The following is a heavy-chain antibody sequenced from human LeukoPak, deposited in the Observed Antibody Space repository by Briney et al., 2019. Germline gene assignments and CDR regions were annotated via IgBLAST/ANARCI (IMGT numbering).Heavy chain of an antibody. CDR3: ARGADLVVAAPTYFDY. V-gene: IGHV3-7*03. CDR1: GFTFSSYW. Sequence: GGSLRLSCAASGFTFSSYWMNWVRQAPGKGLEWVANIKQDGSEKYYVDSVKGRFTISRDNAKNSLYLQMNSLRVEDTAVYYCARGADLVVAAPTYFDYWGQGTLVTVSS. J-gene: IGHJ4*02. CDR2: IKQDGSEK. D-gene: IGHD2-15*01.